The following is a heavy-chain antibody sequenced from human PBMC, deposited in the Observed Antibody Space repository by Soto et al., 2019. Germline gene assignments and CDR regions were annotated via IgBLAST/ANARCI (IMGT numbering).Heavy chain of an antibody. CDR3: ASPREGQWLVFDH. D-gene: IGHD6-19*01. J-gene: IGHJ4*02. V-gene: IGHV3-30*04. CDR1: GFTFSTYA. CDR2: ISKDGSDT. Sequence: GGSLRLSCAVSGFTFSTYARHWVRQAPGEGLAWVASISKDGSDTYYAESVKGRFTISRDDSKSTVFLQMNTLKVDDTAAYFCASPREGQWLVFDHWGQRTLVTVSS.